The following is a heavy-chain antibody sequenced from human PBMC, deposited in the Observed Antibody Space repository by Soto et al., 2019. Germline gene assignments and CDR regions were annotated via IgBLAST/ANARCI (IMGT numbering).Heavy chain of an antibody. CDR2: ITYDGSNK. V-gene: IGHV3-30*18. CDR1: GFNFDNYG. Sequence: GGSLRLSCQAPGFNFDNYGMHWVRQAPGKGLEWVAVITYDGSNKYYADSVKGRFTISRDNSKNTLSLHLNTLKPEDTAVYHCAKDRVGGTFYTPLGFWGQGTLVTVSS. J-gene: IGHJ4*02. D-gene: IGHD1-7*01. CDR3: AKDRVGGTFYTPLGF.